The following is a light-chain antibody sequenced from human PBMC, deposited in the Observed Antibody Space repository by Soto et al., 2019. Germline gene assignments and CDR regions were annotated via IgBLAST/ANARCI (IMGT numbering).Light chain of an antibody. CDR2: SAS. CDR3: QQSYSTPHS. CDR1: QSVSTY. V-gene: IGKV1-39*01. J-gene: IGKJ2*03. Sequence: DIQMTQSPSSLSASVGDTVTIACRASQSVSTYLNWYQQKPGKTPKLLIYSASTLGSGVPSRFSGSGSGTDFTLTISSLLPEDVATYYCQQSYSTPHSFGLGTKLEIK.